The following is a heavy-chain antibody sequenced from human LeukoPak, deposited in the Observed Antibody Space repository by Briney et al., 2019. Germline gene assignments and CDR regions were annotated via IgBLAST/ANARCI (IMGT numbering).Heavy chain of an antibody. D-gene: IGHD5/OR15-5a*01. CDR2: IHPGNSEA. J-gene: IGHJ3*02. V-gene: IGHV5-51*01. CDR1: GYSFTSYW. Sequence: GESLKISCEGSGYSFTSYWIAWVRQLPGKGLEWMGIIHPGNSEARYSPSFRGQVTITSARSISTVYLQWRNLKASDTAIYYCARRVSYDAFHIWGQGTMVIVSS. CDR3: ARRVSYDAFHI.